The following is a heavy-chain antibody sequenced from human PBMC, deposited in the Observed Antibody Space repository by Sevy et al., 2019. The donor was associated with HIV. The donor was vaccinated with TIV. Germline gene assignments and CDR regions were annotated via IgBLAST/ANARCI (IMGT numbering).Heavy chain of an antibody. D-gene: IGHD3-10*01. CDR1: GGSISSGSYY. CDR2: IYTSGST. Sequence: SETLSLTCTVSGGSISSGSYYWTWIRQPAGKGLEWIGRIYTSGSTHYNPSLKSRVTISVDTSKNQFSLKLTSVTAADTAVYYCARDSSYYGSGEWGDAFDIWGQGTMVTVSS. V-gene: IGHV4-61*02. CDR3: ARDSSYYGSGEWGDAFDI. J-gene: IGHJ3*02.